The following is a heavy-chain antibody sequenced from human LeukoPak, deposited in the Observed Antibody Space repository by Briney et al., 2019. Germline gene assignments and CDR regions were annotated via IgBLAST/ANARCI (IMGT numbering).Heavy chain of an antibody. CDR1: GYSFTSYW. CDR2: IYPGDSDT. J-gene: IGHJ5*02. D-gene: IGHD3-16*02. V-gene: IGHV5-51*01. CDR3: ARTYYDYVWGSYRSNWFDP. Sequence: GESLKISCKGSGYSFTSYWIGWVRQMPGKDLEWMGIIYPGDSDTRYSPSFQGQVTISADKSISTAYLQWSSLKASDTAMYYCARTYYDYVWGSYRSNWFDPWGQGTLVTVSS.